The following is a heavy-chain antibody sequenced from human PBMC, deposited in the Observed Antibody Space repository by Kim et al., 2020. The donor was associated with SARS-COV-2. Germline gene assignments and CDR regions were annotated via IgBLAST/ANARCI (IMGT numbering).Heavy chain of an antibody. J-gene: IGHJ3*02. D-gene: IGHD3-10*01. CDR3: ARESPHGSGSLADFDI. Sequence: ASVKVSCKASGYTLSSYAINWVRQAPGQGLEWMGWINTNTGKPTYAQGFTGRFVFSLDTSVSTAYLQISNLKAEDTVVYYCARESPHGSGSLADFDIWGQGTKVTVSS. CDR2: INTNTGKP. V-gene: IGHV7-4-1*02. CDR1: GYTLSSYA.